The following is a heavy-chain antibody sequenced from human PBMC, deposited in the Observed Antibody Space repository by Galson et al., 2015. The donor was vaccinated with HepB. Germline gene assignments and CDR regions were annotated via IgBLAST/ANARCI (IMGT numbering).Heavy chain of an antibody. V-gene: IGHV4-34*01. CDR3: ARGRPKYSSSWGVYYYYCYMDV. D-gene: IGHD6-6*01. Sequence: TLSLTCAVYGGSFSGYYWSRIRQPPGKGLEWIGEINHSGSTNYNPSLKSRVTISVDTSKNQFSLKLSSVTAADTAVYYCARGRPKYSSSWGVYYYYCYMDVWGKGTTVTVSS. CDR1: GGSFSGYY. J-gene: IGHJ6*03. CDR2: INHSGST.